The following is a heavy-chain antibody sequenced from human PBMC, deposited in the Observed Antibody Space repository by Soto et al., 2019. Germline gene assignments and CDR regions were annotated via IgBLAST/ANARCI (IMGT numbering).Heavy chain of an antibody. CDR2: INSDGSST. J-gene: IGHJ4*02. D-gene: IGHD6-13*01. CDR3: ATEYRPGIAAAGFDY. V-gene: IGHV3-74*01. Sequence: GGSLRLSCAASGFTFSSYWMHWVRHAPGKGLVWVSRINSDGSSTSYADSVKGRFTISRDNAKNTLYLQMNSLRAEDTAVYYCATEYRPGIAAAGFDYWGQGTLVTVSS. CDR1: GFTFSSYW.